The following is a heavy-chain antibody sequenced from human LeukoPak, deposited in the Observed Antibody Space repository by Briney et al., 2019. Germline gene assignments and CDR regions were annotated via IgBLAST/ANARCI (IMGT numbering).Heavy chain of an antibody. CDR2: ISSSGSTI. V-gene: IGHV3-48*03. D-gene: IGHD3-22*01. J-gene: IGHJ3*02. CDR3: ARRNGYYLHAFDI. CDR1: GFTFSSYE. Sequence: QPGGSLRLSCAASGFTFSSYEMNWVRQAPGKGLEWVSYISSSGSTIYYADSVKGRFTISRDNAKNSLYLQMNSLRAEDTAVYYCARRNGYYLHAFDIWGQGTMVTVSS.